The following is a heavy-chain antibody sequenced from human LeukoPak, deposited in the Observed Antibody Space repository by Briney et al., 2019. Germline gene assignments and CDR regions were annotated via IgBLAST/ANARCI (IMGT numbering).Heavy chain of an antibody. CDR1: GGSFSGYY. V-gene: IGHV4-34*01. Sequence: PSETLSLTCAVYGGSFSGYYWSWIRQPPGKGLEWIGEINHSGSTNYNPSFKSRVTISVDTSKNQFSLKLSSVTAADTAVYYCARRSGVPAAIRLAYFDYWGQGTLVTVSS. J-gene: IGHJ4*02. D-gene: IGHD2-2*02. CDR3: ARRSGVPAAIRLAYFDY. CDR2: INHSGST.